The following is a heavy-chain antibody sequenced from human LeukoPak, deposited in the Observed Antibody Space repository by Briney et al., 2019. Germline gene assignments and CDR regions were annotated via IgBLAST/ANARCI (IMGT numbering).Heavy chain of an antibody. CDR2: IYYSGST. Sequence: PSETLSLTCTVSGGSISSSSYYWGWIRQPPGKGLEWIGSIYYSGSTYYNPSLKSRVTISVDTSKNQFSLKLSSVTAANTAVYYCARDLGSSWYNWGQGTLVTVSS. V-gene: IGHV4-39*07. CDR1: GGSISSSSYY. D-gene: IGHD6-13*01. CDR3: ARDLGSSWYN. J-gene: IGHJ4*02.